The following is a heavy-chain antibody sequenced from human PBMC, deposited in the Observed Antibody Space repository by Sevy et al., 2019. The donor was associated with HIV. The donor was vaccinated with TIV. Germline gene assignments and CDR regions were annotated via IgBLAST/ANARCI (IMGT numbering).Heavy chain of an antibody. CDR1: GYSFTSYW. J-gene: IGHJ4*02. D-gene: IGHD6-13*01. CDR2: IYPGDSDT. Sequence: GESLKISCKGSGYSFTSYWIGWVRQMPGKGLGGMGTIYPGDSDTRYSPSFQGQVTISADKSISTAYLQWSSLKASDTAMYYCARGGEAAAGQFDYWGQGTLVTVSS. V-gene: IGHV5-51*01. CDR3: ARGGEAAAGQFDY.